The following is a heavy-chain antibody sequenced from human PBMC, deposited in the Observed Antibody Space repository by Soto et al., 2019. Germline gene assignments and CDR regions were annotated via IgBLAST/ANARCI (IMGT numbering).Heavy chain of an antibody. CDR2: IKQDGSEK. D-gene: IGHD4-17*01. Sequence: GGSLRLSCAASGFTFSSYWMSWVRQAPGKGLEWVANIKQDGSEKYYVDSVKGRFTISRDNAKNSLYLQMNSLRAEDTAVYYCARDPITTAPINWFDPWGQGTLVTVSS. CDR1: GFTFSSYW. CDR3: ARDPITTAPINWFDP. J-gene: IGHJ5*02. V-gene: IGHV3-7*05.